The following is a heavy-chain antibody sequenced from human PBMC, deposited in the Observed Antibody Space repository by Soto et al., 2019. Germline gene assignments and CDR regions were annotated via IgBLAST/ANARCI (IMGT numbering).Heavy chain of an antibody. J-gene: IGHJ6*02. CDR2: ISYDGSNK. CDR3: ARGGGSQYYYYYGMDV. CDR1: GFTFSNYG. D-gene: IGHD3-16*01. Sequence: QVQLVESGGGMVQPGRSLRLSCAASGFTFSNYGMHWVRQAPGKGLEWVAVISYDGSNKYYADSVKGRFTISRDNSKNTLYLQMNSLRAEDTAVYYCARGGGSQYYYYYGMDVWGQGTTVTVSS. V-gene: IGHV3-30*03.